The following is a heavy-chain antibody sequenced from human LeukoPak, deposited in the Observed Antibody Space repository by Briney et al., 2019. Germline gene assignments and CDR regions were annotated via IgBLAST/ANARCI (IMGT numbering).Heavy chain of an antibody. V-gene: IGHV5-51*01. D-gene: IGHD5-24*01. J-gene: IGHJ6*02. CDR1: GYSFTSYW. Sequence: GESLKISCKGSGYSFTSYWIGWVRQMPGKGLEWMGIIYPGDSDTRYSPSFQGQVTISADKSISTAYLQWSSLKASDTAMYYCARLNPSRDGYKQTYYYYGMDVWGRGTTVTVSS. CDR3: ARLNPSRDGYKQTYYYYGMDV. CDR2: IYPGDSDT.